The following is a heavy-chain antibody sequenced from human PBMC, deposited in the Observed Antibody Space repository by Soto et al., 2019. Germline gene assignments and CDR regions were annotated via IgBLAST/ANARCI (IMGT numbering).Heavy chain of an antibody. CDR1: GYTFTSYG. D-gene: IGHD6-13*01. J-gene: IGHJ6*02. CDR3: ARDLGSGWAGIAAAGIGYDYYYGMDV. Sequence: ASVKVSCNASGYTFTSYGISLVRQAPGQGLEWMGWISAYNGNTNYAQKLQGRVTMTTDTSTSTAYMELRSLRSDDTAVYYCARDLGSGWAGIAAAGIGYDYYYGMDVWGQGTTVTVSS. CDR2: ISAYNGNT. V-gene: IGHV1-18*01.